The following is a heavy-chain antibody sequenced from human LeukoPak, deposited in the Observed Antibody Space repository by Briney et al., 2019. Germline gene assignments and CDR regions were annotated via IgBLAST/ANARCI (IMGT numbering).Heavy chain of an antibody. Sequence: PGGSLRLSCAASGFTFSSYWMSWVRQTPGKGLEWVASIKQDGTEKHYVDSVKGRFTISKDNAKNSLYLQMNSLRAEDTAVYYCAREDYSNYEYWGQGTLVTVSS. CDR3: AREDYSNYEY. CDR2: IKQDGTEK. D-gene: IGHD4-11*01. J-gene: IGHJ4*02. V-gene: IGHV3-7*03. CDR1: GFTFSSYW.